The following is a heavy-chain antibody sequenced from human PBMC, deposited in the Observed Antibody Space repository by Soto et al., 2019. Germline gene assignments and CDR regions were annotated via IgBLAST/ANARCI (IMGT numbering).Heavy chain of an antibody. CDR2: ISPHTGGT. Sequence: ASVKVSCKASGYTFNRYYMHWVRQAPGPGLEWMGWISPHTGGTTYAQKFQGRVTMTRDTSVSTAFMELSRLGSDDTAVYYCARAYGTDAFDIWGQGTMVTVSS. CDR1: GYTFNRYY. J-gene: IGHJ3*02. CDR3: ARAYGTDAFDI. D-gene: IGHD3-10*01. V-gene: IGHV1-2*02.